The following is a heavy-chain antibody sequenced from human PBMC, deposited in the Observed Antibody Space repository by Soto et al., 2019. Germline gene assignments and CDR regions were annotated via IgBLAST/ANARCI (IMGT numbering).Heavy chain of an antibody. CDR1: GGSFSGYY. CDR3: ARGRYCSSTSCRKWFDP. CDR2: INHSGST. Sequence: QVQLQQWGAGLLKPSETLSLTCAVYGGSFSGYYWSWIRQPPGKGLEWLGEINHSGSTNYNPSLKSIVTISVDTSKTQFSRKLRSVTAADTAVYYSARGRYCSSTSCRKWFDPWGQGTLVTVSS. J-gene: IGHJ5*02. D-gene: IGHD2-2*01. V-gene: IGHV4-34*01.